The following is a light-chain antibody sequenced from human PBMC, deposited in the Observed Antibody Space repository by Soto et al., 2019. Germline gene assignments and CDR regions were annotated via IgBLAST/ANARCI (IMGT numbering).Light chain of an antibody. CDR2: DDT. CDR3: LVWDSDTDHYV. CDR1: NIGSKS. V-gene: IGLV3-21*02. J-gene: IGLJ1*01. Sequence: SYELTQPPSVSVAPGQTARITCGGNNIGSKSVHWYQQKPGQAPVLVVSDDTNLPSGIPERFSGSNSGNTATLTFSRVEAGDEADYYCLVWDSDTDHYVFGPGTKVTVL.